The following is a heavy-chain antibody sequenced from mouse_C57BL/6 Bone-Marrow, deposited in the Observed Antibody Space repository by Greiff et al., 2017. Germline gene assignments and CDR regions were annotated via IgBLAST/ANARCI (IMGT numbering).Heavy chain of an antibody. Sequence: VHVKQSGPELVKPGASVKISCKASGYSFTGYYMHWVKQSHGNILDWIGYIYPYNGVSSYNQKFKGKATLTVDKSSSTAYMELRSLTSEDSAVYYCARGGITTVVATEDYWGQGTTLTVSS. CDR1: GYSFTGYY. D-gene: IGHD1-1*01. J-gene: IGHJ2*01. CDR2: IYPYNGVS. CDR3: ARGGITTVVATEDY. V-gene: IGHV1-31*01.